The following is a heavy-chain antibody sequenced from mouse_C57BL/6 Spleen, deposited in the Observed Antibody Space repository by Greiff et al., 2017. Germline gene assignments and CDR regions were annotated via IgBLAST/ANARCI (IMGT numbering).Heavy chain of an antibody. CDR2: IDPSDSYT. D-gene: IGHD1-1*01. CDR1: GYTFTSYW. V-gene: IGHV1-69*01. J-gene: IGHJ1*03. Sequence: QVQLQQPGAELVMPGASVKLSCKASGYTFTSYWMHWVKQRPGQGLEWIGEIDPSDSYTNYNQKFQGKSTLTVDKSSSTAYMQLSSLTSEDSSVYYFARGVLRSPYWYFDVWGTGTTVTVSS. CDR3: ARGVLRSPYWYFDV.